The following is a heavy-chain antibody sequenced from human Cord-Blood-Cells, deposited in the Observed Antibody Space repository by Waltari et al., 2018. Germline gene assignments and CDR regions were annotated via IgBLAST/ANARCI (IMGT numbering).Heavy chain of an antibody. J-gene: IGHJ4*02. CDR2: IGTTGET. CDR3: SGGYFDY. CDR1: GFTFSSYD. Sequence: EVKLVESGGGLVQPGGSLRLSCAACGFTFSSYDMHWVRQATGIGLEVVSAIGTTGETYYPGSVKGQFTSSRENAKNSMYLQMSSMRAGDTAVDYPSGGYFDYWGQGSLVTVSS. V-gene: IGHV3-13*03. D-gene: IGHD2-8*02.